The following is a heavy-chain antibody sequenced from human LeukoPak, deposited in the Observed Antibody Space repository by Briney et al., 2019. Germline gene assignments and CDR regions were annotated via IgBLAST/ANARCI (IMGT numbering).Heavy chain of an antibody. Sequence: SETLSLTCSVSGGSISSSHYYWGWIRQPPGKGLECIGSIYYSGSTFYNPSLRSRVTISVDTSKHQFSLKLSSVTAADTAVYYCARSTTGIYSSTPLDYWGQGTLVTVSS. CDR2: IYYSGST. CDR1: GGSISSSHYY. D-gene: IGHD6-13*01. J-gene: IGHJ4*02. V-gene: IGHV4-39*01. CDR3: ARSTTGIYSSTPLDY.